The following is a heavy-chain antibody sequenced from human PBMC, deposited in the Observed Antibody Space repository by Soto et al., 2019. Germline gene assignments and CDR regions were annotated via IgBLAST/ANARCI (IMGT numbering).Heavy chain of an antibody. CDR1: GGSISSYY. J-gene: IGHJ5*02. CDR2: IYYSGST. D-gene: IGHD6-6*01. CDR3: AREPSIAETNWFDP. Sequence: SETLSLTCTVSGGSISSYYWSWIRQPPGKGLEWIGYIYYSGSTNYNPSLKSRVTISVDTSKNQFSLKLSSVTAADTAVYYCAREPSIAETNWFDPWGQGTLVTVSS. V-gene: IGHV4-59*01.